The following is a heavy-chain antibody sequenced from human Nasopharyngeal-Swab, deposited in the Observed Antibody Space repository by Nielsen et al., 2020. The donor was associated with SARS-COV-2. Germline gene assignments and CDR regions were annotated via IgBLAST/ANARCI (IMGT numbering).Heavy chain of an antibody. CDR3: ARDSYYYDSSGYYRYYYYYGMDV. CDR2: IYSGGST. J-gene: IGHJ6*02. V-gene: IGHV3-66*01. CDR1: GFTVSSNY. Sequence: GESLKISCAASGFTVSSNYMSWVRQAPGKGLGWVPVIYSGGSTYYADSVKGRFTISRDNSKNTLYLQMNSLRAEDTAVYYCARDSYYYDSSGYYRYYYYYGMDVWGQGTTVTVSS. D-gene: IGHD3-22*01.